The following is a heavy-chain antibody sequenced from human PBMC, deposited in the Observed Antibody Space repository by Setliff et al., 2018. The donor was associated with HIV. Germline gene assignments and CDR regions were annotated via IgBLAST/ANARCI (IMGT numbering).Heavy chain of an antibody. D-gene: IGHD1-1*01. J-gene: IGHJ6*02. CDR2: VNEDGSVK. V-gene: IGHV3-7*03. CDR1: GFTFSSYW. CDR3: AKVAPLPGTMDV. Sequence: PGGSLRLSCAASGFTFSSYWMSWVRQAPGKGLEWVANVNEDGSVKNYVDSVKGRFTISRDNAKNSLYLQMNSLRGEDMALYYCAKVAPLPGTMDVWGQGTTVTSP.